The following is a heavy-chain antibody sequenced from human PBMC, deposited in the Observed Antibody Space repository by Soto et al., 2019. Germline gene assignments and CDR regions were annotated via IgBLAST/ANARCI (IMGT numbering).Heavy chain of an antibody. J-gene: IGHJ5*02. V-gene: IGHV3-21*01. CDR3: ARFWIYNNWFDP. CDR1: GFTFSSYS. D-gene: IGHD5-12*01. CDR2: ISSSSSYI. Sequence: GGSLRLSCAASGFTFSSYSMNWVRQAPGKGLEWVSSISSSSSYIYYADSVKGRFTISRDNAKNQFSLKLSSVTAADTAVYYCARFWIYNNWFDPWGQGTLVTVSS.